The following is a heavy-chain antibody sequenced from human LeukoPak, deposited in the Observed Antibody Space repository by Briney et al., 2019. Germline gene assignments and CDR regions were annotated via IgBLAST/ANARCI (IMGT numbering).Heavy chain of an antibody. CDR3: ARGGSMNFASGMDV. Sequence: GGSLRLSCAAFGFTFSDYYMSWIRQAPGKGLEWISYISSSGSIIYYADSVKGRFTISRDNAKNSLYLQMNSLGAEDTAVYYCARGGSMNFASGMDVWGKGTTVTVSS. CDR1: GFTFSDYY. D-gene: IGHD3/OR15-3a*01. J-gene: IGHJ6*04. CDR2: ISSSGSII. V-gene: IGHV3-11*04.